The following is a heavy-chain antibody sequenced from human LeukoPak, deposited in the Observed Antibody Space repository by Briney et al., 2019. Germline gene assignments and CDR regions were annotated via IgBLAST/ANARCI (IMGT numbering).Heavy chain of an antibody. CDR2: INPSVGST. J-gene: IGHJ4*02. CDR1: GYTFTSYY. CDR3: ARDPCSTSCYRGFDY. D-gene: IGHD2-2*01. V-gene: IGHV1-46*01. Sequence: ASVKVSCKASGYTFTSYYMHWVRQAPGQGLEWMGIINPSVGSTSYAQKFQGRVTMTRDTSTSTVYMELSSLRSEDTAVYYCARDPCSTSCYRGFDYWGQGTLVTVSS.